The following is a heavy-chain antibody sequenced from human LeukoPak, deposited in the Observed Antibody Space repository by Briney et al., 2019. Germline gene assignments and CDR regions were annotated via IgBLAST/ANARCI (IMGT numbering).Heavy chain of an antibody. CDR1: GGSISSSNYY. CDR3: ARAFGYSSSPGGGYYYYMDV. Sequence: SETLSLTCTVSGGSISSSNYYWGWIRQPPGKGLEWIGSIFYSGSTYYNPSLKSRVTISVDTSKKQFSLKLNSVTAADTAVYYCARAFGYSSSPGGGYYYYMDVWGKGTTVTVSS. V-gene: IGHV4-39*07. CDR2: IFYSGST. J-gene: IGHJ6*03. D-gene: IGHD6-13*01.